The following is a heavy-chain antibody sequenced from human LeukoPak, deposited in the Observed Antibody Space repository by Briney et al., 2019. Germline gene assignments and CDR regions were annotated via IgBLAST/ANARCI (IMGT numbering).Heavy chain of an antibody. J-gene: IGHJ4*02. CDR1: GFTFTNAW. CDR2: IKSKADGETI. CDR3: STLISRGLSDS. D-gene: IGHD3-16*02. Sequence: KTGGSLRLSCAASGFTFTNAWMNWVRQAPGKGLEWVGRIKSKADGETIDYAAPVKGRFTFSRDDSKNMLYLQMNSLKSEDTAVYYCSTLISRGLSDSWGQGTLVTVSS. V-gene: IGHV3-15*07.